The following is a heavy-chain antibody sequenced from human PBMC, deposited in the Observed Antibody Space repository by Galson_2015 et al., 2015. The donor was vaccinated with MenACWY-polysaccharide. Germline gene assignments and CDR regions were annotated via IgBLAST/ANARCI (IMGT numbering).Heavy chain of an antibody. Sequence: SVKVSCKASGYTFTSYDINWVRQAPGQGLEWMGWMNPNSGTTGYAQGIQGRVTMTRDTSISTAYMELGSLRSEDTAAYYCARTNRVLNQLTGYARPCGSYDGMVVWVYGTTVAVSA. D-gene: IGHD3-9*01. CDR1: GYTFTSYD. CDR2: MNPNSGTT. J-gene: IGHJ6*04. CDR3: ARTNRVLNQLTGYARPCGSYDGMVV. V-gene: IGHV1-8*01.